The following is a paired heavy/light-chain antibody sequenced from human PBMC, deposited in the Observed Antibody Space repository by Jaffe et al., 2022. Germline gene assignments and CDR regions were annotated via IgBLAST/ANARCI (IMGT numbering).Heavy chain of an antibody. CDR1: GFTFNSYS. J-gene: IGHJ4*02. V-gene: IGHV3-48*01. D-gene: IGHD1-26*01. CDR3: VRDHYYAFDY. CDR2: IRGSNTI. Sequence: EVQLVESGGGLVQPGGSLRLSCAASGFTFNSYSMNWVRQAPGKGLEWVSYIRGSNTINYADSVKGRFTISTDNVKNLLYLQMNSLRAEDTAVYYCVRDHYYAFDYWGQGALVTVSS.
Light chain of an antibody. CDR1: NSDVGGYDF. CDR2: YVS. J-gene: IGLJ3*02. CDR3: SSYTSSSTLWV. Sequence: QSALTQPASVSGSPGQSITISCTGTNSDVGGYDFISWYQQHPGKAPKLMIYYVSNRPSGVSDRFSGSKSGNTASLTISGLQAEDEADYYCSSYTSSSTLWVFGGGTKVTVL. V-gene: IGLV2-14*03.